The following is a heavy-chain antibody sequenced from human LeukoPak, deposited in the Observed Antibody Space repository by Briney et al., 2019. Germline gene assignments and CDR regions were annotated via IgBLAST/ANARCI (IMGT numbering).Heavy chain of an antibody. CDR2: ISSSSSHI. J-gene: IGHJ3*02. V-gene: IGHV3-21*01. CDR3: AKDRGDAFDI. D-gene: IGHD1-26*01. CDR1: ELSFKTYS. Sequence: GGSLRLSCAASELSFKTYSMNWVRQAPGKGLEWVSSISSSSSHIYYADSVRGRFAISRDNAKNSLFLQMNSLRGEDTAVYYCAKDRGDAFDIWGQGTMVTVSS.